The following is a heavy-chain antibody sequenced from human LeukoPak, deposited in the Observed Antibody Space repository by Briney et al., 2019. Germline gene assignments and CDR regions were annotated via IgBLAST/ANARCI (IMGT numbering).Heavy chain of an antibody. V-gene: IGHV1-18*01. CDR3: ARVGYQPTNWYDP. D-gene: IGHD2-2*01. Sequence: ASVTVSCKASGYTFTSHGISWVRQAPGQGLEWMGWISAYNDNTNYAQKLQGRVTMTTDTSTSTAYMELRSLRSDDTAVYYCARVGYQPTNWYDPWGQGTLVTVSS. CDR2: ISAYNDNT. CDR1: GYTFTSHG. J-gene: IGHJ5*02.